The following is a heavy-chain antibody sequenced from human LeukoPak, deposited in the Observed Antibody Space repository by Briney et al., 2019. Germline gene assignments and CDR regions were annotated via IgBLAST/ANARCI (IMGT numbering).Heavy chain of an antibody. CDR3: ATALDTAMAYDAFNI. D-gene: IGHD5-18*01. CDR2: INSDGSST. J-gene: IGHJ3*02. Sequence: GGSLRLSCAASGFTFSSYAMSWVRQAPGKGLVWVSRINSDGSSTTYADSVKGRFTISRDNAKNTLYLQMNSLRAEDTAVYYCATALDTAMAYDAFNIWGQGTMVTVSS. CDR1: GFTFSSYA. V-gene: IGHV3-74*01.